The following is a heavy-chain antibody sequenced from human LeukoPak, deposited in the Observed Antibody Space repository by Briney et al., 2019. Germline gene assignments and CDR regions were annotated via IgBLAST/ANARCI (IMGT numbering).Heavy chain of an antibody. D-gene: IGHD6-19*01. CDR1: GFTFSSYA. Sequence: SGGSLRLSCAASGFTFSSYAMSWVRQAPGKGLEWVSGISGSGGRTYYGDSVKGRFTISRDNFKNTLYLQMKSLRAEDTAVYYCAKGYSSGWYMVEYWGQGTLVTVSS. CDR2: ISGSGGRT. V-gene: IGHV3-23*01. J-gene: IGHJ4*02. CDR3: AKGYSSGWYMVEY.